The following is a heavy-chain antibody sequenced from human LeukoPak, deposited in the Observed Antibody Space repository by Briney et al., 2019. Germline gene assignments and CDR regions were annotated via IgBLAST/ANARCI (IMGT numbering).Heavy chain of an antibody. D-gene: IGHD3-10*01. J-gene: IGHJ4*02. CDR3: AKGDSYGSGSYYFVF. CDR2: FSGRGAST. V-gene: IGHV3-23*01. CDR1: GFTFSSSA. Sequence: GGSLRLSCAASGFTFSSSAMSWVRQAPGKGLEWVSAFSGRGASTYYADSVKGRFTISRDNSENTLYLQTNSLRAEDTAVYYCAKGDSYGSGSYYFVFWGQGTLVTVSS.